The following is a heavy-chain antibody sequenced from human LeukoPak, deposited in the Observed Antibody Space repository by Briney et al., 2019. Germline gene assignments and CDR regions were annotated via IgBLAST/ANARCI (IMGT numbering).Heavy chain of an antibody. CDR3: AAGFSNHGYIY. D-gene: IGHD6-13*01. J-gene: IGHJ4*02. Sequence: VAAVTVSCKAPGLTFITSAMQWVRQTRGQGGEWIGWTVLGSGDTNYAQSLKERVTITRDMSTSTAYMEVSSLRSEDTAMYYCAAGFSNHGYIYWGQGTLVTVSS. CDR2: TVLGSGDT. V-gene: IGHV1-58*02. CDR1: GLTFITSA.